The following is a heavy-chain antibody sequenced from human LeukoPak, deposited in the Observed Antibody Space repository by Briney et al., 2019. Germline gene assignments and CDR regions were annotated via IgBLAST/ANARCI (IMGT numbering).Heavy chain of an antibody. V-gene: IGHV4-61*01. CDR2: IYYSGGT. CDR3: ARDLQQQDAFDI. J-gene: IGHJ3*02. Sequence: PSETLSLTCTVSGGSVSSGSYYWSWIRQPPGKGLEWIGYIYYSGGTNYNPSLKSRVTISVDTSKNQFSLKLSSVTAADTAVYYCARDLQQQDAFDIWGQGTMVTVSP. CDR1: GGSVSSGSYY. D-gene: IGHD6-13*01.